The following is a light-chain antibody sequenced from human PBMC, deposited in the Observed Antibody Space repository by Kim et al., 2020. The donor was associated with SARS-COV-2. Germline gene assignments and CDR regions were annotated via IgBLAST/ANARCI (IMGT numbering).Light chain of an antibody. CDR2: GAS. V-gene: IGKV3-15*01. Sequence: DIVMTQSPATLSVSPGERATLSCRASQGVSSYLGWYQQKPGQAHRLLIYGASTRAAGIPARFSGSGSGTEFTLTISSMQSEDFAVYYCHQYNNWPPLTFGGETKVDIK. CDR3: HQYNNWPPLT. J-gene: IGKJ4*01. CDR1: QGVSSY.